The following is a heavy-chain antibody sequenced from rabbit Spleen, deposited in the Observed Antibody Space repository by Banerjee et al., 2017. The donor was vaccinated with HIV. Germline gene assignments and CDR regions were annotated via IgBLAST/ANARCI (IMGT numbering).Heavy chain of an antibody. V-gene: IGHV1S40*01. CDR3: ARDDYNRVGSVLYAKWDL. CDR1: GFSFSSSYW. D-gene: IGHD2-1*01. Sequence: QSLEESGGDLVKPGASLTLTCTASGFSFSSSYWTCWVRQAPGKGPEWIACIYNGDGSAYYASWAKGRFTISKTSSTTVTLQMASLTAADTATYFCARDDYNRVGSVLYAKWDLWGPGTLVTVS. CDR2: IYNGDGSA. J-gene: IGHJ4*01.